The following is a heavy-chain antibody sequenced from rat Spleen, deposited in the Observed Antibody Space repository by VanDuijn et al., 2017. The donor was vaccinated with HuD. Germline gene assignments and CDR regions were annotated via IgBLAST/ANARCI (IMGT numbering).Heavy chain of an antibody. D-gene: IGHD3-4*01. CDR2: ISTGGSI. CDR1: GFTFNNYW. Sequence: EVQLVESGGGLVQPGRSLKLSCVASGFTFNNYWMTWIRQAPTKGLEWVASISTGGSIYYPDSVAGRFTVSRDNAKSTLFLQMNSPRSEDTATDYCARHMPPTTYIMDAWGQGASVTVSS. J-gene: IGHJ4*01. CDR3: ARHMPPTTYIMDA. V-gene: IGHV5-31*01.